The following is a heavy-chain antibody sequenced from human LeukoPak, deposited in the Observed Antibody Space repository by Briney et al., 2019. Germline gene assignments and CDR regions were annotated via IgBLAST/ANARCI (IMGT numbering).Heavy chain of an antibody. V-gene: IGHV4-4*07. CDR3: ARVRYDILTGYYIKDY. CDR1: GGSISSYY. Sequence: SETLSLTCTVSGGSISSYYWSWIRQPGGKGLEWIGRIYTSGSTNYNPSLNSRVTMSVDTSKNQFSLKLSSVTAADTAVYYCARVRYDILTGYYIKDYWGQGTLVTVSS. CDR2: IYTSGST. D-gene: IGHD3-9*01. J-gene: IGHJ4*02.